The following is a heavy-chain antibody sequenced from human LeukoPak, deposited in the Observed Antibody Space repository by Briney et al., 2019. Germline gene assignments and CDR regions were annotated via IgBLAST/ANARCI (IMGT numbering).Heavy chain of an antibody. V-gene: IGHV4-59*01. J-gene: IGHJ3*02. D-gene: IGHD3-3*01. CDR2: IYYSGSS. Sequence: SETLSLTCTVSGGSISTYYWSWIRQPPGKGLEWIGYIYYSGSSNYNPSLKSRVTISVDTSKNQFSLKLSSVTAADTAVYYCARVQRFLEWLPLAFDIWGQGTMVTVSS. CDR3: ARVQRFLEWLPLAFDI. CDR1: GGSISTYY.